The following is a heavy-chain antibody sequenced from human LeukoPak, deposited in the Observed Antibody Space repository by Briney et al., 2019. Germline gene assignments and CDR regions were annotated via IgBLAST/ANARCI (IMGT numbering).Heavy chain of an antibody. CDR3: TYDGSNYGVYYYYYYMDV. CDR2: ISPSGRTI. J-gene: IGHJ6*03. Sequence: PGGSLRLSCAASGFTCSSHEMNWVRQAPGKGLEWVSYISPSGRTIYYADSVKGRFTISRDNAKNSLYLQMNSLKAEDTAVYYCTYDGSNYGVYYYYYYMDVWGKGTTVTVSS. D-gene: IGHD4-11*01. CDR1: GFTCSSHE. V-gene: IGHV3-48*03.